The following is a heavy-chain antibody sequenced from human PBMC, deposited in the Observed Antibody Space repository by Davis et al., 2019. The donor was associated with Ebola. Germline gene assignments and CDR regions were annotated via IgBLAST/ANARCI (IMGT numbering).Heavy chain of an antibody. Sequence: ASVKVSCKASGYTFTGYYMHWVRQAPGQGLEWMGWINPNSGGTNYAQKFQGRVTMTRDTSISTAYMELSRLRSDDTAVYYCARGLAARKAGAFDIWGQGTMVTVSS. D-gene: IGHD6-6*01. CDR1: GYTFTGYY. J-gene: IGHJ3*02. CDR3: ARGLAARKAGAFDI. CDR2: INPNSGGT. V-gene: IGHV1-2*02.